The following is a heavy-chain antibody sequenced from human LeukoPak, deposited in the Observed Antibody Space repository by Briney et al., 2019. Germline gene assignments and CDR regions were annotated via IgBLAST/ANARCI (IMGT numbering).Heavy chain of an antibody. D-gene: IGHD2-2*02. CDR2: INHSGST. Sequence: PSETLSLTCAVYGGSFSGYYWSWIRQPPGKGLEWIGEINHSGSTNYNPSLKSRVTISVDTSKNQFSLKLSSVTAADTAVYYCARVRGGTTYCSSTSCYTGASDYWGQGTLVTVSS. CDR3: ARVRGGTTYCSSTSCYTGASDY. V-gene: IGHV4-34*01. J-gene: IGHJ4*02. CDR1: GGSFSGYY.